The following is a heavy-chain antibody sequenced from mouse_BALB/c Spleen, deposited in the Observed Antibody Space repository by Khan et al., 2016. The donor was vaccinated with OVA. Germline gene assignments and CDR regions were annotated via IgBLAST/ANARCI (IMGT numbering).Heavy chain of an antibody. J-gene: IGHJ3*01. Sequence: EVELVESGGDLVKPGGSLKLSCAASGFTFSDYYMYWVRQTPEKRLEWVATISDGGGYTYYLARVKGRFTISRDAAKNNLYLQMNSLKSEDTAMYYCARGFYGDPFAFWGQGTLVTVSA. V-gene: IGHV5-4*02. D-gene: IGHD2-13*01. CDR3: ARGFYGDPFAF. CDR2: ISDGGGYT. CDR1: GFTFSDYY.